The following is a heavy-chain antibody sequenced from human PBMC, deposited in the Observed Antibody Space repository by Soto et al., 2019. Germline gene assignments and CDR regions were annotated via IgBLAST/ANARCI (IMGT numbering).Heavy chain of an antibody. CDR2: INPNSGGT. J-gene: IGHJ5*02. D-gene: IGHD2-15*01. Sequence: QVQLVQSGAEVKKPGASVKVSCKASGYTFTGYYMHWVRQAPGQGLEWMGWINPNSGGTNYAQKFQGWVTMTRDTSISTAYMELSRLRCDDTAVYYCARGGDLYCSGDSCYSWFDPWGQGTLVTVSS. CDR1: GYTFTGYY. CDR3: ARGGDLYCSGDSCYSWFDP. V-gene: IGHV1-2*04.